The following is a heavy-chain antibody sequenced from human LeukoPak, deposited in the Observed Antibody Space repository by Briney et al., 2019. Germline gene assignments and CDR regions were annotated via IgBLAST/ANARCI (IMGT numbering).Heavy chain of an antibody. J-gene: IGHJ2*01. Sequence: VGSLRHSRAASGFTLSNYWMYWVRQAPGEGLGWVSRMNSDGSRTTYADSAKGRFTISRDNAKNTLYLQMNSLRAEDTAVYFCAREDPRTGYWFFDLWGRGTLVTVSS. CDR2: MNSDGSRT. V-gene: IGHV3-74*01. CDR3: AREDPRTGYWFFDL. CDR1: GFTLSNYW.